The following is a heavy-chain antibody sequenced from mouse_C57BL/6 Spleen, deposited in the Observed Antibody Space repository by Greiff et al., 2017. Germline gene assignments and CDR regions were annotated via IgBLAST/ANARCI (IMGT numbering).Heavy chain of an antibody. CDR2: IDPSDSYP. J-gene: IGHJ4*01. V-gene: IGHV1-50*01. CDR1: GYTFTSYW. D-gene: IGHD3-3*01. Sequence: QVQLQQPGAELVKPGASVKLSCKASGYTFTSYWMQWVKQRPGQGLEWIGEIDPSDSYPNYNQKFKGKATLTVDTASSTAYMQLSSLTSEDSAVYYCARWTSRAMDYWGQGTSGTVSS. CDR3: ARWTSRAMDY.